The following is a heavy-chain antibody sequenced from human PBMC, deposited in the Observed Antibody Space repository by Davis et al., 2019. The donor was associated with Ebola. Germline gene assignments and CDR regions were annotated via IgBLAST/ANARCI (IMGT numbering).Heavy chain of an antibody. CDR1: GFTFSSYG. CDR3: ARSETTTSFDH. D-gene: IGHD4-17*01. Sequence: GESLKISCAASGFTFSSYGMHWVRQAPGKGLEWIAYINRGSSTYYADSVKGRFTISRDNAKDSVYLQMTSLSADDTAVYYCARSETTTSFDHWGQGTLVTVSS. J-gene: IGHJ4*02. V-gene: IGHV3-48*04. CDR2: INRGSST.